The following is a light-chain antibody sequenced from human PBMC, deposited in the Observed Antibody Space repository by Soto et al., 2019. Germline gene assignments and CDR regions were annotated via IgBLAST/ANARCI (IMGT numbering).Light chain of an antibody. Sequence: QSVLTQPTSVSGSPGQSITISCTGNHNDIGTYYYVSWYQQHPGRAPRLLIHVVTTRPSVISGRFSASKSGLTASLTISGLQPEDEADYYCSSFTSNRIYVFGPGTKVTVL. V-gene: IGLV2-14*03. CDR3: SSFTSNRIYV. J-gene: IGLJ1*01. CDR1: HNDIGTYYY. CDR2: VVT.